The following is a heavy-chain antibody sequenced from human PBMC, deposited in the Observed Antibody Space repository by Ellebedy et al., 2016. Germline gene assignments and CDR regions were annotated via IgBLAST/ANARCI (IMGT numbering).Heavy chain of an antibody. CDR1: GFDFSYFW. Sequence: ASVKVSCKGFGFDFSYFWLGWVRQMPGKGLEWMGIIYPGDSDTRYSPSFQGQVTISSDRSLTTVSLQWSSLGASDTAIYYCARHRGERWQLGASDFWGQGTQVTVSS. V-gene: IGHV5-51*01. D-gene: IGHD4-23*01. CDR3: ARHRGERWQLGASDF. J-gene: IGHJ4*02. CDR2: IYPGDSDT.